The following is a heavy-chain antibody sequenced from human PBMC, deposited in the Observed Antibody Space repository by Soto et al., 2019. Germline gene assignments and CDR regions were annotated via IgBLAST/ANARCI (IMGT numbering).Heavy chain of an antibody. J-gene: IGHJ6*02. Sequence: GGSLRLSWAASGFTFSSYGMHWVRQAPGKGLEWVAVIWYDGSNKYYADSVKGRFTISRDNSKNTLYLQMNSLRAEDTAVYYCARDISYDFWSGYYDYYYYGMDVWGQGTTVTVSS. D-gene: IGHD3-3*01. CDR2: IWYDGSNK. V-gene: IGHV3-33*01. CDR1: GFTFSSYG. CDR3: ARDISYDFWSGYYDYYYYGMDV.